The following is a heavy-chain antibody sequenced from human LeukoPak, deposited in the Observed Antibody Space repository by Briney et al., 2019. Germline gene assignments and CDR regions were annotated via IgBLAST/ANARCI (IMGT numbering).Heavy chain of an antibody. CDR1: GYTFTGYY. J-gene: IGHJ2*01. D-gene: IGHD6-19*01. V-gene: IGHV1-2*02. CDR3: ARYSSGWYFDL. CDR2: ISPNSGGT. Sequence: VASVKVSCKTSGYTFTGYYMHWVRQAPGQGLEWMGWISPNSGGTNYAQKFQGRVTMTRDTSISTAYMELTRLRSDDTAGYYCARYSSGWYFDLWGRGTLVTVSS.